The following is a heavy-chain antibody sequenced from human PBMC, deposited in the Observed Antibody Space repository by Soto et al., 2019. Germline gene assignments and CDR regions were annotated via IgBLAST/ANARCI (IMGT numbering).Heavy chain of an antibody. V-gene: IGHV1-46*01. Sequence: AAVKVSCKASGYTFTSYYMHWVRQAPGQGXEWMGIINPSGGSTSYAQKFQGRVTMTRDTSTSTVYMELSSLRSEDTAVYYCARDPPSLGYCSSTSCAKGWFDPWGQGTLVTVSS. CDR1: GYTFTSYY. J-gene: IGHJ5*02. CDR3: ARDPPSLGYCSSTSCAKGWFDP. D-gene: IGHD2-2*01. CDR2: INPSGGST.